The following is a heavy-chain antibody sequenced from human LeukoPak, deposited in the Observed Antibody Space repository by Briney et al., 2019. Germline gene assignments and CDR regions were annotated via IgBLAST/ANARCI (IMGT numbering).Heavy chain of an antibody. V-gene: IGHV3-23*01. D-gene: IGHD2/OR15-2a*01. CDR2: IGGSGDST. J-gene: IGHJ4*02. CDR1: GFTFNTYA. CDR3: AKGKGTSSSSIDW. Sequence: GGSLRLSCAASGFTFNTYAMSWVRQAPGKGLDWVSTIGGSGDSTNYADSVKGRFTISRDNSKNMLYLQTHSLRAEDTAVYYCAKGKGTSSSSIDWWGQGTLVTVSS.